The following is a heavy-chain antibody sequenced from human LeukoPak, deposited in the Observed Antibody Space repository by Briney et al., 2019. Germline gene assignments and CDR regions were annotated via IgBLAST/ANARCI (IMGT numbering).Heavy chain of an antibody. CDR1: GGSISSYY. J-gene: IGHJ3*02. CDR2: IFYTGST. D-gene: IGHD4-23*01. Sequence: SETLSLTCTVPGGSISSYYWSWIRQPPGKGLEWIGYIFYTGSTNYDPSLKSRVTISVLTSKNRFSLKLSSVTAADTAVYYCATLTGGDDAFDIWGQGTMVTVSS. CDR3: ATLTGGDDAFDI. V-gene: IGHV4-59*01.